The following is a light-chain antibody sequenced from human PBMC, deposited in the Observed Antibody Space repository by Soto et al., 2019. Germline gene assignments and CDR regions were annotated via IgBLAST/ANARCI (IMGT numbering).Light chain of an antibody. Sequence: DIQMTQSPSTLSASVGDRVTIACRASQSIDSWFAWYQQKPGKAPKFLIYDASDLESGVPSRFSGSGSGTEFTHTISSLQPDDFATYYCQQYRGKPFTFGQGTKVEIK. J-gene: IGKJ2*01. CDR2: DAS. CDR3: QQYRGKPFT. V-gene: IGKV1-5*01. CDR1: QSIDSW.